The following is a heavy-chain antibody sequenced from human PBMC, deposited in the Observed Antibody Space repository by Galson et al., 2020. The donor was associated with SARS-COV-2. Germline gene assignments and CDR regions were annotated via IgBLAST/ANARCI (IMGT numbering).Heavy chain of an antibody. Sequence: SLRLSCAASGFTFSSYAMHWVRQAPGKGLEWVAVISYDGSNKYYADSVKGRFTISRDNSKNTLYLQMNSLRAEDTAVYYCARSRSGSYLAAFDYWGQGTLVTVSS. V-gene: IGHV3-30-3*01. D-gene: IGHD1-26*01. J-gene: IGHJ4*02. CDR1: GFTFSSYA. CDR2: ISYDGSNK. CDR3: ARSRSGSYLAAFDY.